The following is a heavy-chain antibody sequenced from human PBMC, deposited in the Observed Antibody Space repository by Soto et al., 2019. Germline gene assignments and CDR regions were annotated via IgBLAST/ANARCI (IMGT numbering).Heavy chain of an antibody. CDR1: GYTLTELS. CDR3: ATVHRDVTMTLDV. CDR2: FDPEDGET. J-gene: IGHJ6*04. Sequence: VSVKVSCKVSGYTLTELSMHWVRQAPGKGLEWMGGFDPEDGETIYAQKFQGRVTMTEDTSTDTAYMELSSLRSEDTAVYYCATVHRDVTMTLDVWGKGTTVTVSS. V-gene: IGHV1-24*01. D-gene: IGHD4-4*01.